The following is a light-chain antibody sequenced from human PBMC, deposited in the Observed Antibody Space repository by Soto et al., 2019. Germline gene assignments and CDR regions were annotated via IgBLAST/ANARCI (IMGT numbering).Light chain of an antibody. V-gene: IGKV3-20*01. J-gene: IGKJ2*01. CDR1: QSVSSSY. CDR2: GAS. CDR3: QQYGSSPYT. Sequence: EIVLTQSPGTLSLSPGERATLSCRASQSVSSSYLAWYQQKPGQAPRLLIYGASSRATGIPDRFSGSGSGTDFTLTISRLEPADFAVYYCQQYGSSPYTFGQGTQLEIK.